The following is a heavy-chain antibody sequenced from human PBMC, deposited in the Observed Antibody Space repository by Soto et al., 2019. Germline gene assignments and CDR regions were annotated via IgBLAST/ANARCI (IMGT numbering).Heavy chain of an antibody. CDR2: IYYSGST. CDR1: GGSISSGDYY. D-gene: IGHD3-3*01. J-gene: IGHJ5*02. Sequence: PSETLSLTCTVSGGSISSGDYYWSWIRQPPGKGLEWIGYIYYSGSTYYNPSLKSRVTISVDTSKNQFSLKLSSVTAADTAVYYCARRIYDFWSGYSNWFDPWGQGTLVTVSS. V-gene: IGHV4-30-4*01. CDR3: ARRIYDFWSGYSNWFDP.